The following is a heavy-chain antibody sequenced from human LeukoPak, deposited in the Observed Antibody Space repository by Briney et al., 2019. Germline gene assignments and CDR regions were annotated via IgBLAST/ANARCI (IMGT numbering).Heavy chain of an antibody. CDR3: ARDLGSGWFPLDY. CDR2: INPNSGGT. V-gene: IGHV1-2*02. CDR1: GYTFTSYS. J-gene: IGHJ4*02. Sequence: ASVKVSCKASGYTFTSYSINWVRQAPGQGLEWMGWINPNSGGTNYAQKFQGRVTMTRDTSISTAYMELSRLRSDDTAVYYCARDLGSGWFPLDYWGQGTLVTVSS. D-gene: IGHD6-19*01.